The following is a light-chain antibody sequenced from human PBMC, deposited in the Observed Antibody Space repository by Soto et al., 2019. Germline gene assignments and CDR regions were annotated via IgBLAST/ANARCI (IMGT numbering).Light chain of an antibody. J-gene: IGLJ3*02. CDR2: EVS. CDR1: SSDIVGYNN. CDR3: NSYTTSSTLV. V-gene: IGLV2-14*01. Sequence: QSVLTQPASVSGSPGQSITISCTGTSSDIVGYNNVSWYQQHPGKAPKLMIYEVSNRPSGVSNRFSGSKSGNTASLTISGLQAEDEADYYCNSYTTSSTLVFGGGTKLTVL.